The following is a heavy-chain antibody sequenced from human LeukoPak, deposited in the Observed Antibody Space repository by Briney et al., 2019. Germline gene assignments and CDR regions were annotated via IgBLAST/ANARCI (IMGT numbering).Heavy chain of an antibody. D-gene: IGHD1-26*01. CDR1: GFTFSSYG. J-gene: IGHJ4*02. CDR2: IWYDGSNK. Sequence: GGSLRLSCAASGFTFSSYGMHWVRQAPGKGLEWVAVIWYDGSNKYYADSVKGRFTISRDNSKNTLYLQMNSLRAEDTAVYYCASYGSYCGPFDYWGQGTLVTVSS. V-gene: IGHV3-33*01. CDR3: ASYGSYCGPFDY.